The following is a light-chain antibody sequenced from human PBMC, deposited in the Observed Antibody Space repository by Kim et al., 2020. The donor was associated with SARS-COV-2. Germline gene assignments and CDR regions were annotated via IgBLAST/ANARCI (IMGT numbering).Light chain of an antibody. CDR3: QVWDSSSV. J-gene: IGLJ2*01. CDR2: YDS. CDR1: NSGSKR. Sequence: VSVAPGKAARITCGGNNSGSKRVRWNQQKPGQAPVLVIYYDSDRPSGIPERFSGSNSGNTATLTISRVEAGDEADYYCQVWDSSSVFGGGTKLTVL. V-gene: IGLV3-21*04.